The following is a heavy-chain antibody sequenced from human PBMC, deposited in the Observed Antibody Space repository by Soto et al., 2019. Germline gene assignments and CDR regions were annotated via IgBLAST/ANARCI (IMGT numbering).Heavy chain of an antibody. D-gene: IGHD6-6*01. V-gene: IGHV5-51*01. CDR1: EYSFTSYW. CDR3: ARRSFVAARPYYYYGMDV. CDR2: IYPGDSDT. J-gene: IGHJ6*02. Sequence: GESLKICCTGSEYSFTSYWIGCVCQMPGKGLEWMGIIYPGDSDTRYSPSFQGQVTISADKSISTAYLQWSSLKASDTAMYYCARRSFVAARPYYYYGMDVWGQGTTVTVSS.